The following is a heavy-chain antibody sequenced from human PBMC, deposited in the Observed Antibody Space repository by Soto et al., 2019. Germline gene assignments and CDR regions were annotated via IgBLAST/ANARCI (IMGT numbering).Heavy chain of an antibody. CDR3: ARSYGSCFDY. D-gene: IGHD5-18*01. CDR1: AGSISSYY. Sequence: PSETLSLTCTVSAGSISSYYWSWIRQPPGKGLEWIGYIYYSGSTNYNPSLKSRVTISVNTSKNQFSLKLSSVTAAVTAVYYCARSYGSCFDYWGQGNLVTVFS. V-gene: IGHV4-59*08. CDR2: IYYSGST. J-gene: IGHJ4*02.